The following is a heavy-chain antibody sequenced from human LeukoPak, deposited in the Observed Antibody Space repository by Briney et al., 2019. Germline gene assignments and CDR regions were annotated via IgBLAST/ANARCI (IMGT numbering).Heavy chain of an antibody. D-gene: IGHD6-13*01. J-gene: IGHJ4*02. CDR2: IYYSGSS. CDR1: DDSISSSNYY. Sequence: SETQSLTCTVSDDSISSSNYYWAWIRQPPGKGLEWIGTIYYSGSSYYIPSLRCRLTISEDTSKNHFSLKLTSVTAADTAVYYCARHSSSWSPSPDYWGQGTLVTVSS. CDR3: ARHSSSWSPSPDY. V-gene: IGHV4-39*01.